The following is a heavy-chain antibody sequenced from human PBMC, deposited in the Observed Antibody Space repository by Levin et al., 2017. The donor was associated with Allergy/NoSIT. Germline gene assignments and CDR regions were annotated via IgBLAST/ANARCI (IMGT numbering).Heavy chain of an antibody. CDR1: TFTFSSYW. Sequence: ETLSLTCAASTFTFSSYWMSWVRQAPGKGLEWVSNINRDGSETYYVDSVRGRFTISRDNPKNSLYLQLNSLRVEDTAVYYCARAAVAGSVDYWGQGTLVTVSS. D-gene: IGHD6-19*01. J-gene: IGHJ4*02. V-gene: IGHV3-7*01. CDR2: INRDGSET. CDR3: ARAAVAGSVDY.